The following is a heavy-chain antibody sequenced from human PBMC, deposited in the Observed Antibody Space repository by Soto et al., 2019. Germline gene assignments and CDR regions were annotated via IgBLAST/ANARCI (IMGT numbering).Heavy chain of an antibody. J-gene: IGHJ6*02. D-gene: IGHD3-10*01. V-gene: IGHV1-46*01. Sequence: ASVKVSCKASGYTFTSYYIHWVRQAPGQGLEWMGLINPSGGSTSYAQKFQGRVTMTRDTSTSTVYMELSSLRAADTAEYYCARERAEYYYVSGSADYYYYGMDVWGQGTTVTVSS. CDR3: ARERAEYYYVSGSADYYYYGMDV. CDR2: INPSGGST. CDR1: GYTFTSYY.